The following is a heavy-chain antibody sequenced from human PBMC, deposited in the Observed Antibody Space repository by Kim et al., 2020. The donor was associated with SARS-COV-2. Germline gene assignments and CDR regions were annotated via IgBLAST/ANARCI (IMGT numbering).Heavy chain of an antibody. V-gene: IGHV4-39*07. J-gene: IGHJ4*01. CDR2: IYYSGSS. Sequence: SETLSLTCTVSGCSISSSSYYWGRICQPPGKGLEWIGTIYYSGSSYYNPSLKSRVTISVDTSKNQFFLKLSSVTAADTAGYYCARAKMTMVATAFGYWG. CDR1: GCSISSSSYY. CDR3: ARAKMTMVATAFGY. D-gene: IGHD4-17*01.